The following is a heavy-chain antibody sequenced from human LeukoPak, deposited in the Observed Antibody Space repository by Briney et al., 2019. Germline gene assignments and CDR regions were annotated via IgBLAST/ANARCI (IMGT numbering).Heavy chain of an antibody. Sequence: GGSLRLSCAASGFTFSSYGMHWDRQAPGKGLEWVAVIWYDGSNKYYADSVKGRFTISRDNSKNTLYLQMNSLRAEDTAVYYCARGTAGDILTGYYWASYFDYWGQGTLVTVSS. CDR3: ARGTAGDILTGYYWASYFDY. D-gene: IGHD3-9*01. CDR1: GFTFSSYG. CDR2: IWYDGSNK. J-gene: IGHJ4*02. V-gene: IGHV3-33*01.